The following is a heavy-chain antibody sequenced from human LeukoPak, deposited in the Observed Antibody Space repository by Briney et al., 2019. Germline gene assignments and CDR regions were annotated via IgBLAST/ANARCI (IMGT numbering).Heavy chain of an antibody. CDR2: ISSGSSYI. Sequence: GGSLRLSCAASGFTISTYSMNWVRQAPGKGLEWVSSISSGSSYIYYADSVKGRFTISRDNAKNSLYLQMNSLRAEDTAVYYCAKGATLGIFDYWGQGTLVTVSS. J-gene: IGHJ4*02. CDR1: GFTISTYS. CDR3: AKGATLGIFDY. D-gene: IGHD7-27*01. V-gene: IGHV3-21*01.